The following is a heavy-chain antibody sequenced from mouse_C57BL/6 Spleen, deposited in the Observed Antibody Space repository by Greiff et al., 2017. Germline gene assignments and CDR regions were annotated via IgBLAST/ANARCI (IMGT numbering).Heavy chain of an antibody. V-gene: IGHV1-64*01. CDR1: GYTFTSYW. CDR3: ASEGGNYVFDY. D-gene: IGHD2-1*01. CDR2: IHPNSGST. J-gene: IGHJ2*01. Sequence: QVQLQQPGAELVKPGASVKLSCKASGYTFTSYWMHWVKQRPGQGLEWIGMIHPNSGSTNYNEKCKSKATLTVDKSSSTAYMQLSSLTSEDSAVYYCASEGGNYVFDYWGQGTTLTVSS.